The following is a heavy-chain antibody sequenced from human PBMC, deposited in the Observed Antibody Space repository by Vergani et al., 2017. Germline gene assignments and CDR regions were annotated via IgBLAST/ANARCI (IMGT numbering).Heavy chain of an antibody. D-gene: IGHD3-10*01. V-gene: IGHV3-30*02. CDR2: IRSDGSNK. Sequence: QVQLVESGGGVVQPGGSLRLSCAASGFTFSNYGMSWVRQAPGKGLDWVAFIRSDGSNKYYVESVKGRFAISRDNSKNTLSLQMNSLRAEDTAVYYCAKAEYGSGSYPAWALDSGGQGALVTVSS. CDR1: GFTFSNYG. CDR3: AKAEYGSGSYPAWALDS. J-gene: IGHJ4*02.